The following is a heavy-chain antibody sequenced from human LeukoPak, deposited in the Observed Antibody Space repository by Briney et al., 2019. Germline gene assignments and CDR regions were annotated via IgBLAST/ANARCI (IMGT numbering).Heavy chain of an antibody. V-gene: IGHV4-31*03. CDR1: GGSISSGGYY. CDR3: ARALRARITGTTASVYGMDV. Sequence: PSETLSLTCTVSGGSISSGGYYWSWIRQHPGKGLEWIGYIYYSGSTYYNPSLKSRVTISVDTSKNQSSLKLSSVTAADTAVYYCARALRARITGTTASVYGMDVWGQGTTVTVSS. CDR2: IYYSGST. J-gene: IGHJ6*02. D-gene: IGHD1-20*01.